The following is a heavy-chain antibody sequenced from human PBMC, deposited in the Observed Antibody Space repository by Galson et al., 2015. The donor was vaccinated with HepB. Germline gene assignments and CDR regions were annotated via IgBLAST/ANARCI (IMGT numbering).Heavy chain of an antibody. CDR1: GFTFSSYA. D-gene: IGHD6-13*01. J-gene: IGHJ4*02. CDR2: ISGSGGST. Sequence: LRLSCAASGFTFSSYAMSWVRQAPGKGLEWVSAISGSGGSTYYADSVKGRFTISRDNSKNTLYLQMNSLRAEGTAVYYCAKDLYGWSSSWYEGWGQETLVTVSS. CDR3: AKDLYGWSSSWYEG. V-gene: IGHV3-23*01.